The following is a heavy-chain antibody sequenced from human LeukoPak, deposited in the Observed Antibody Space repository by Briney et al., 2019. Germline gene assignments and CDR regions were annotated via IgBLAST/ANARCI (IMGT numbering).Heavy chain of an antibody. D-gene: IGHD6-13*01. CDR3: ARDSIAAPHCYDY. CDR1: GYTFTDYY. CDR2: IDPNSGGT. J-gene: IGHJ4*02. Sequence: GASVKVSCKASGYTFTDYYIRWVRQAPGQGLEWMGWIDPNSGGTEYVQKFQGRVTMTSDSSVSAVYVELSSLRSDDTAVYYCARDSIAAPHCYDYWGQGTLVTVSS. V-gene: IGHV1-2*02.